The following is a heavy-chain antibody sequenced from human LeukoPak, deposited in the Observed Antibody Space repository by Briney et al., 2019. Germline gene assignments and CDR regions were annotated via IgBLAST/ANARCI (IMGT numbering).Heavy chain of an antibody. V-gene: IGHV3-7*01. D-gene: IGHD1-26*01. CDR2: IKQDASVK. J-gene: IGHJ4*02. Sequence: GGSLRLSCVASGFTFSMYSMSWVRQAPGKGLEWVALIKQDASVKEYVDSVNGRFTISRDNAKNSVFLQMNSLRAEDTAVYYCGRWSGPQSEFDSWGQGTLVTVSS. CDR1: GFTFSMYS. CDR3: GRWSGPQSEFDS.